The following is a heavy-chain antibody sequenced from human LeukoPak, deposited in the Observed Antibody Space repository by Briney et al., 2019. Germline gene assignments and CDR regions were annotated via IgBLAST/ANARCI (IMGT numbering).Heavy chain of an antibody. V-gene: IGHV3-33*06. CDR3: AKDHSGSPGAFDI. CDR2: IWYDGGNK. CDR1: GFTFSSYG. J-gene: IGHJ3*02. Sequence: GGSLRLSCAASGFTFSSYGMHWVRQAPGKGLEWVAVIWYDGGNKYYADSVKGRFTISRDNSKNTLYLQMNSLRAEDTAVYYCAKDHSGSPGAFDIWGQGTMVTVSS. D-gene: IGHD2-15*01.